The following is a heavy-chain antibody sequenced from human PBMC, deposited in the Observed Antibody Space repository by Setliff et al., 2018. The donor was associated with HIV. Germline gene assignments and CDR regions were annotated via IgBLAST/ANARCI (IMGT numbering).Heavy chain of an antibody. CDR1: GFTFTNYW. D-gene: IGHD1-1*01. V-gene: IGHV3-7*01. CDR3: AGSRGYFVQAD. Sequence: SLRLSCAASGFTFTNYWMNWVRQAPGKGLEWVANIHQDGSEKYYVDSVKGRFFISRDNTRNLLYLEMRSLRAEDTAVYYCAGSRGYFVQADWGQGTLVTVSS. CDR2: IHQDGSEK. J-gene: IGHJ4*02.